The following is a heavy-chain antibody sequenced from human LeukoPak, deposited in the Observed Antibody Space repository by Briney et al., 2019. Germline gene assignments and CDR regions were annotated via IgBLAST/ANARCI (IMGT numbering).Heavy chain of an antibody. V-gene: IGHV1-2*02. Sequence: GASVKVSCKASGYTFTCYYMHWVRQASGQGLEWMGWINPNSGGTNYAQKFQGSVTMTRDTSISTAYMELSRLRSDDTAVYYCARGPIVVVPAAISRESWFDPWGQGTLVTVSS. CDR1: GYTFTCYY. J-gene: IGHJ5*02. CDR2: INPNSGGT. CDR3: ARGPIVVVPAAISRESWFDP. D-gene: IGHD2-2*01.